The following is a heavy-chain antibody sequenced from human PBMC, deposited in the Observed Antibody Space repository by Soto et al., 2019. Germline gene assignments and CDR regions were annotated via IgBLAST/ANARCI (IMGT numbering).Heavy chain of an antibody. CDR2: IYYSGST. V-gene: IGHV4-39*01. Sequence: ASETLSLTCTVSGGYISSSSYYWGWIRQPPGKGLEWIGSIYYSGSTYYNPSLKSRVTISVDTSKNQFSLKLSSVTAADTAVYYCARHDLGYSGYDYYYYYMDVWGKGTTVTVSS. CDR3: ARHDLGYSGYDYYYYYMDV. D-gene: IGHD5-12*01. CDR1: GGYISSSSYY. J-gene: IGHJ6*03.